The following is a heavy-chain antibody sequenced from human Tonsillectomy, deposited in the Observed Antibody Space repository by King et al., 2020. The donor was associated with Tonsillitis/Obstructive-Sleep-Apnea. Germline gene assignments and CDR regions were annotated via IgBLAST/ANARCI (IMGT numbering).Heavy chain of an antibody. CDR3: AFLRFEYYMDV. CDR1: GYIFTKHW. J-gene: IGHJ6*03. CDR2: IYPGDSDT. V-gene: IGHV5-51*01. D-gene: IGHD3-3*01. Sequence: QLVQSGAEVKKAGESLKISCQGSGYIFTKHWIGWVRQMPGKGLEWMALIYPGDSDTRYSPSFRGQVTISADKSINTAYLQWNSLKASDTALYYCAFLRFEYYMDVLGKGTTVTVSS.